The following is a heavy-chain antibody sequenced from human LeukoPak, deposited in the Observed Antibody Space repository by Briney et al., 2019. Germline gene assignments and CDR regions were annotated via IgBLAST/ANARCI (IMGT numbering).Heavy chain of an antibody. CDR3: ARDPLGPDY. J-gene: IGHJ4*02. Sequence: SETLSLTCTVSGYSISSGYYWGLIRPPPGKGLGWIGSIYHSGSTYYNPSLKSRVTISVDTSKNQFSLKLRSVTAADTAVYYCARDPLGPDYWGQGTLVTVSS. CDR2: IYHSGST. CDR1: GYSISSGYY. V-gene: IGHV4-38-2*02.